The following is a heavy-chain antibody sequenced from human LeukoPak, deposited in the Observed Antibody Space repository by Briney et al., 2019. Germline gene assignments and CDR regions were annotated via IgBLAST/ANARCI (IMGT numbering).Heavy chain of an antibody. D-gene: IGHD1-26*01. CDR3: ARGGYSGSYHIDY. Sequence: ASVKVSRTASGGTFSSYAISWVRRAPGQGLEWMGGIIPIFGTANYAQKFQGRVTITTDESTSTAYMELSSLRSEDTAVYYCARGGYSGSYHIDYWGQGTLVTVSS. CDR2: IIPIFGTA. V-gene: IGHV1-69*05. J-gene: IGHJ4*02. CDR1: GGTFSSYA.